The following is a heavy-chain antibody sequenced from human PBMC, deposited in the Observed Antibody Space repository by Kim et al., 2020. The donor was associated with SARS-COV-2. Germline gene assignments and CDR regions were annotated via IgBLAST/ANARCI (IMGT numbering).Heavy chain of an antibody. CDR1: GGTFSSYA. J-gene: IGHJ5*02. CDR2: IIPIFGTA. D-gene: IGHD6-13*01. V-gene: IGHV1-69*13. CDR3: ARGKRPGHIAAAGTNWFDP. Sequence: SVKVSCKASGGTFSSYAISWVRQAPGQGLEWMGGIIPIFGTANYAQKFQGRVTITADESTSTAYMELSSLRSEDTAVYYCARGKRPGHIAAAGTNWFDPWGQGTLVTVSS.